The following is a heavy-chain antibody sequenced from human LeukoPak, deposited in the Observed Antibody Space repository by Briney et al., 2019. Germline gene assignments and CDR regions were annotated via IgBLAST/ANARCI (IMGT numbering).Heavy chain of an antibody. Sequence: SQTLSLTCAISGDSLSSNGATWIWITQSPSRGLEWLGRTYYRSKWYNDYGLSVKSRITVNPDTSKNQFSLQLNSVTPEDTAVYYCARAPHGSGCDYWSQGTLVTVSS. CDR3: ARAPHGSGCDY. J-gene: IGHJ4*02. D-gene: IGHD6-19*01. V-gene: IGHV6-1*01. CDR2: TYYRSKWYN. CDR1: GDSLSSNGAT.